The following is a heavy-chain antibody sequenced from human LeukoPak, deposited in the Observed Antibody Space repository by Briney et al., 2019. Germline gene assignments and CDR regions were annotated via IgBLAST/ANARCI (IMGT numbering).Heavy chain of an antibody. V-gene: IGHV1-69*05. CDR3: ARVQRWGYSNYFDY. D-gene: IGHD4-11*01. CDR1: GGTFSSYA. CDR2: SIPIFGTA. Sequence: ASVKVSCKASGGTFSSYAISWVRQAPGQGLEWMGRSIPIFGTANYAQKFQGRVTITTDESTSTAYMELSSLRSEDTAVYYCARVQRWGYSNYFDYWGQGTLVTVSS. J-gene: IGHJ4*02.